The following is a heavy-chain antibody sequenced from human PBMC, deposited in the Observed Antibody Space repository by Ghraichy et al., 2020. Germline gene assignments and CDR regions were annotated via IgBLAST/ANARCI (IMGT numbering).Heavy chain of an antibody. V-gene: IGHV4-4*07. D-gene: IGHD3-10*01. J-gene: IGHJ5*02. CDR2: IDTSGAP. CDR1: GASMTSYS. CDR3: ARRERESSPPGADNWLDP. Sequence: SETLSLTCTVSGASMTSYSWTWHWIRQPAGKGLEWIGRIDTSGAPIYNPSLKSRVTMSVDTSRNQFSLRLTTGTAADTAVYYCARRERESSPPGADNWLDPWGQGTLVTVSS.